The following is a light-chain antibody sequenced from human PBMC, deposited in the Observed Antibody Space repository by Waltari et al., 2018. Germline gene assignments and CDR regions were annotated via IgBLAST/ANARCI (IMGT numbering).Light chain of an antibody. CDR3: QQYDISPLT. J-gene: IGKJ4*01. CDR1: QTVRTTY. Sequence: EIVLTQSPGTLSLSPGERATLSCRASQTVRTTYLAWYQQKPGQAPTLLIYGASSRATGIPDRFSGSGSRTDFSLTISSLEPEDFAVYVCQQYDISPLTFGGGTKVEIK. V-gene: IGKV3-20*01. CDR2: GAS.